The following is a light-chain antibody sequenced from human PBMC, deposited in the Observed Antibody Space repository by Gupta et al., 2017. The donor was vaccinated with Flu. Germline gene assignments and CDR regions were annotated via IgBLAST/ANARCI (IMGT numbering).Light chain of an antibody. CDR2: AKN. CDR3: NSRDSTHNHPAV. V-gene: IGLV3-19*01. CDR1: SLGNSS. Sequence: GASLGNSSASWYQQMPGQAPVLVIYAKNIRPSGIPDRFSGSSSGNTASLAIPGAQAEDEADYYCNSRDSTHNHPAVFGGGTKLTVL. J-gene: IGLJ2*01.